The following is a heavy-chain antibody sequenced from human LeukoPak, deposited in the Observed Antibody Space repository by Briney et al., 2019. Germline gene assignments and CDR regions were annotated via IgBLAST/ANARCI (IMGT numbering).Heavy chain of an antibody. V-gene: IGHV3-21*01. J-gene: IGHJ4*02. D-gene: IGHD4-23*01. Sequence: GGSLRLSCAASGFTFSSYWMHWVRQAPGKGLEWVSSISSSSSYIYYADSVKGRFTISRDNAKNSLYLQMNSLRAEDTAVYYCAREDDYGGNSEGGYWGQGTLVTVSS. CDR1: GFTFSSYW. CDR2: ISSSSSYI. CDR3: AREDDYGGNSEGGY.